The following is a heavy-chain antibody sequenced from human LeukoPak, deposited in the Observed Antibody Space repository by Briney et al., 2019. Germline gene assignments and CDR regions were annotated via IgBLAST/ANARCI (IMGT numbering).Heavy chain of an antibody. CDR1: GGSISSYY. Sequence: SETLSLTCTVSGGSISSYYWSWIRQPPGKGLEWIGYIYTSGSTNYNPSLKSRVTISVDTSKNQFSLKLSSVTAADTVVYYCARGRGSSGWWGQGTLVTLSS. J-gene: IGHJ4*02. D-gene: IGHD6-19*01. CDR2: IYTSGST. V-gene: IGHV4-4*09. CDR3: ARGRGSSGW.